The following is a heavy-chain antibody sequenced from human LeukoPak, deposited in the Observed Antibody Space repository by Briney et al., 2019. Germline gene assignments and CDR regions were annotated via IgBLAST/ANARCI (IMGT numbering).Heavy chain of an antibody. CDR1: GFSFSTYA. V-gene: IGHV4-39*01. CDR3: ARLITAFQAFDS. Sequence: AGESLKLSCATSGFSFSTYAMSWVRQAPGKGLEWIGSIYYSGSTYYNPSLNSRVTISVDTSKNQFSLNLSSVTAADTAVYYCARLITAFQAFDSWGQGTLVTVSS. CDR2: IYYSGST. J-gene: IGHJ4*02. D-gene: IGHD3-16*01.